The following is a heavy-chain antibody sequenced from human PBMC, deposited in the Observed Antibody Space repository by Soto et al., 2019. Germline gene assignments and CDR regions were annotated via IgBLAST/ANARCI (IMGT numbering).Heavy chain of an antibody. CDR2: ISYDGSNK. Sequence: QVQLVESGGGVVQPGRSLRLSCAASGFTFSSYAMHWVRQAPGKGLKWVAVISYDGSNKYYADSVKGRFTISRDNSKNTLYLQMNSLRAEDTAMYYCSKLEPISFAYWGQGTQVTVSS. V-gene: IGHV3-30-3*02. CDR3: SKLEPISFAY. J-gene: IGHJ4*02. CDR1: GFTFSSYA. D-gene: IGHD1-1*01.